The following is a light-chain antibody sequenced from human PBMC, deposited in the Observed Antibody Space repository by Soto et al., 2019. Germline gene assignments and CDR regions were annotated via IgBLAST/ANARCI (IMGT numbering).Light chain of an antibody. CDR1: QSISSW. CDR2: KAS. J-gene: IGKJ2*01. CDR3: QQYHSLNT. Sequence: DIQMPQSPSTLSASVGDRVTITCRASQSISSWLAWYQQKPGKAPKVLIYKASSLESGVPSRFSGSGSGTEFTLTISSLQPDDFATYYCQQYHSLNTFGQGTKLEI. V-gene: IGKV1-5*03.